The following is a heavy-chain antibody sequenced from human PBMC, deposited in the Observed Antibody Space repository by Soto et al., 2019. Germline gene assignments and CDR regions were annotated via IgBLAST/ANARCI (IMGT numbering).Heavy chain of an antibody. CDR3: ARDDTTGLFDF. Sequence: SETLSLTCSVSTGSMRTYYWTWIRQSPGKGLEWIGQISHTGRTKYNPSLESRVTISVDTSRKQFSLKLTSVTAAATALYYCARDDTTGLFDFWGQGTLVTVSS. D-gene: IGHD4-17*01. V-gene: IGHV4-59*01. CDR2: ISHTGRT. J-gene: IGHJ4*02. CDR1: TGSMRTYY.